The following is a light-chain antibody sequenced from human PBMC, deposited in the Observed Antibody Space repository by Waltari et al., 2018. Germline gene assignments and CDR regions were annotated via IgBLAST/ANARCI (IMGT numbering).Light chain of an antibody. V-gene: IGLV2-14*01. J-gene: IGLJ1*01. CDR2: DVS. CDR3: TSYASSGTYV. CDR1: SSDVGGYNY. Sequence: QSALTQPASVSGSPGQSITISCTGSSSDVGGYNYVSWYQQHPGKAPKVLIYDVSKWPSGVSNRFSGSKSGNTASLTISGLQAEDEADYYCTSYASSGTYVFGTGTKVNVL.